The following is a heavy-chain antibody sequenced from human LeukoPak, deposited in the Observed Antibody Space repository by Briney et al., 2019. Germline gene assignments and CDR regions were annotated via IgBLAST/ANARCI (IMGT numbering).Heavy chain of an antibody. CDR2: IFYSGST. D-gene: IGHD3-22*01. CDR3: ARLTFFTYYYDSSDYKGFYFDY. CDR1: GGPISSGSYY. V-gene: IGHV4-39*02. Sequence: PSETLSLTCAVSGGPISSGSYYWGWVRQPPGKGLEYIGTIFYSGSTYYNPSLKSRVTMSVDTSKNHFSLKLSSVTAVDTAVFYCARLTFFTYYYDSSDYKGFYFDYWGQGSLVTVSS. J-gene: IGHJ4*02.